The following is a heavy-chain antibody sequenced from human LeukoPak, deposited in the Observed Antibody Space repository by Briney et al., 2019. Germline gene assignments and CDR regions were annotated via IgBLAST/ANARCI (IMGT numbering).Heavy chain of an antibody. Sequence: PSETLSLTCAVSGYSISSSNWWGWIRQPPGKGLEWIGYIYYSGSTNYNPSLKSRVTMSVDTSKNQFSLKLSSVTALDTAVYYCARIAYDFWSGHPGAFDIWGQGTMVTVSS. CDR3: ARIAYDFWSGHPGAFDI. CDR2: IYYSGST. CDR1: GYSISSSNW. V-gene: IGHV4-28*06. D-gene: IGHD3-3*01. J-gene: IGHJ3*02.